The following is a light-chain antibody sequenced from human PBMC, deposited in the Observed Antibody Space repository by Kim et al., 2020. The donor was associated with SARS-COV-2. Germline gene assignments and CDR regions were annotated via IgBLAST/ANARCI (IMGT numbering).Light chain of an antibody. V-gene: IGKV1-39*01. CDR2: GAS. J-gene: IGKJ1*01. CDR1: QSVDTY. CDR3: QQSKRSPRT. Sequence: ASVGDRVTITCRASQSVDTYLNWYQQSPGKAPKVLIYGASTLQGGVPSRFSGSESGTEFTLTISSLEPEDFVTYFCQQSKRSPRTFGPGTKVDIK.